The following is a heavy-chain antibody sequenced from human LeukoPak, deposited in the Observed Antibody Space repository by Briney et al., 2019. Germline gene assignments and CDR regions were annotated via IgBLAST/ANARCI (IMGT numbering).Heavy chain of an antibody. CDR3: ARRGRGSYSNYYYMDV. J-gene: IGHJ6*03. CDR1: GFTFSNAW. CDR2: ISSSSSTI. D-gene: IGHD1-26*01. V-gene: IGHV3-48*01. Sequence: PGGSLRLSCAASGFTFSNAWMNWVRQAPGKGREWVSDISSSSSTIYYAESVKGPFTISRDNAKNSLYLQRSSMRAEDTALYYCARRGRGSYSNYYYMDVWGRGTTVTVSS.